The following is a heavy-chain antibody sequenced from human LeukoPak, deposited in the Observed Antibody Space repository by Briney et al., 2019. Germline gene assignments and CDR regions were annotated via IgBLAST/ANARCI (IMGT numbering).Heavy chain of an antibody. Sequence: GASVKVSCKASGYTYTSYGISWVRQAPGQGLEWMGWISAYNGNTNYAQKLQGRVTMTTDTSTSTAYMELRSLRSDDTAVYYCARGGNYGSGSYRLALDYWGQGTLVTVSS. D-gene: IGHD3-10*01. V-gene: IGHV1-18*01. CDR3: ARGGNYGSGSYRLALDY. CDR2: ISAYNGNT. CDR1: GYTYTSYG. J-gene: IGHJ4*02.